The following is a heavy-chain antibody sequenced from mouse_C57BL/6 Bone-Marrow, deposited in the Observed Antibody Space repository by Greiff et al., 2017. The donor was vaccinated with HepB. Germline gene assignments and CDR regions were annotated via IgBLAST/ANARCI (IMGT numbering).Heavy chain of an antibody. V-gene: IGHV1-64*01. Sequence: QVQLQQPGAELVKPGASVKLSCKASGYTFTSYWMHWVKQRPGQGLEWIGMIHPNSGSTNYNEKFKSKATLTVDKSSSTAYMQLSSLTSEDSAVYYCARDYGEYYFDFWGRGTTLTVSS. D-gene: IGHD1-1*01. J-gene: IGHJ2*01. CDR3: ARDYGEYYFDF. CDR2: IHPNSGST. CDR1: GYTFTSYW.